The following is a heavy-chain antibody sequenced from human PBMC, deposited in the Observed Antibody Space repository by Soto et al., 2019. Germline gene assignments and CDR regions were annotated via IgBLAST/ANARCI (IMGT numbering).Heavy chain of an antibody. V-gene: IGHV3-33*01. J-gene: IGHJ6*02. Sequence: QVELVESGGGVVQPGRSLRLSCAASGFTFSSYGMHWVRQAPGKGLEWVAVIWYDGSNKYYADSVKGRFTISRDNSKNTLYLQMNSLRAEDTAVYYCAREGLRSNGGNYYYGMDVWGQGTTVTVSS. CDR1: GFTFSSYG. D-gene: IGHD5-12*01. CDR2: IWYDGSNK. CDR3: AREGLRSNGGNYYYGMDV.